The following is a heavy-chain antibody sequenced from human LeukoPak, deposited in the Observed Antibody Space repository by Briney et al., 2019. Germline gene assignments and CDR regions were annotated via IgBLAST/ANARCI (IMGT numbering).Heavy chain of an antibody. D-gene: IGHD4-17*01. Sequence: SETLSLTCTVSGGSISSGGYYWSWIRQHPGKGLEWIGYIYYSGSTYYNPSLKSRVTISVDTSKNQFSLKLSSVTAADTAVYYCAREGADGDYGADYWGQGTLVTVSS. CDR2: IYYSGST. J-gene: IGHJ4*02. CDR1: GGSISSGGYY. CDR3: AREGADGDYGADY. V-gene: IGHV4-31*03.